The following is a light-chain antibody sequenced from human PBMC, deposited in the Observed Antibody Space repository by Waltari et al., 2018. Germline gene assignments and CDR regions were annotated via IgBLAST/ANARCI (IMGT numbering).Light chain of an antibody. CDR2: NNN. CDR3: AAWDDSLNGFYV. CDR1: SSNIGSNT. J-gene: IGLJ1*01. V-gene: IGLV1-44*01. Sequence: QSVLTQPPSASGTPGQSITISCSGSSSNIGSNTVNWYQHLPGTAPTLLLDNNNPRPSGVPDRFSASKSGTSASLAIGGLQPEDEGDYYCAAWDDSLNGFYVFGTGTQVTVL.